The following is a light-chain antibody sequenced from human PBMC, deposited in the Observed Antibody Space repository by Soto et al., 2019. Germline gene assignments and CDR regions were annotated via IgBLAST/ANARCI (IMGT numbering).Light chain of an antibody. Sequence: EIVLTQSPGTLSLSPGERATLSCRASQSVSSSYLAWYQQKPGQAPRLLIYSASSRATGVPDRFSGSGSATDFTLTISRVEPEDFAVYYCQQYGSSRNTFGQGTKVDI. V-gene: IGKV3-20*01. CDR3: QQYGSSRNT. CDR2: SAS. J-gene: IGKJ2*01. CDR1: QSVSSSY.